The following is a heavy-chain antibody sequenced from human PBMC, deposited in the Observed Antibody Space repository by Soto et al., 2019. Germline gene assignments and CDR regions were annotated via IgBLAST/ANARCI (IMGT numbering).Heavy chain of an antibody. CDR3: ARDLCQSRDYGDYVLAY. D-gene: IGHD4-17*01. CDR1: AFTFSSYS. Sequence: GGSLRLCCAASAFTFSSYSMNWVRQAPGKGLEWVSSISSSSSYIYYADSVKGRFTISRDNAKNSLYLQMNSLRAEDTAVYYCARDLCQSRDYGDYVLAYWGQGTLVTGSS. J-gene: IGHJ4*02. CDR2: ISSSSSYI. V-gene: IGHV3-21*01.